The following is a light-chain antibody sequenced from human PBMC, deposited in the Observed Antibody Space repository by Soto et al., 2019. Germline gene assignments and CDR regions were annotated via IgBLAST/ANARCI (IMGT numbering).Light chain of an antibody. J-gene: IGKJ1*01. V-gene: IGKV3-20*01. CDR3: EQYGSSPRT. Sequence: IGLTQYTGTLSLSPGERATLSCRASQSVSSNYFAWYQQKPGQAPRLLIYGVSSRATGTPDRFSGSGSGTDFTLTISRLEPEDFAVYYCEQYGSSPRTFGQGTKVDIK. CDR2: GVS. CDR1: QSVSSNY.